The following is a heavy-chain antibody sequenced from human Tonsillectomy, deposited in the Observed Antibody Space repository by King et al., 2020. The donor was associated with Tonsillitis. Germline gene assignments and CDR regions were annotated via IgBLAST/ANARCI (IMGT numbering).Heavy chain of an antibody. CDR3: GRSRDRGIVRIFYFDS. V-gene: IGHV1-69-2*01. CDR2: IDPKDGET. CDR1: GYTLSDHY. J-gene: IGHJ4*02. Sequence: QLVQSGAEVKKPGATVKISCKVSGYTLSDHYIHWVQQAPGKGLQWMGLIDPKDGETIYAEKFQARLTITADTSTDTGYMELSSLRSEDTAVYYCGRSRDRGIVRIFYFDSWGQGTLVTVSS. D-gene: IGHD2-21*01.